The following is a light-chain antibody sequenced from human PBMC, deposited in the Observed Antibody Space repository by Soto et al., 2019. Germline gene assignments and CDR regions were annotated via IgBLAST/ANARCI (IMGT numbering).Light chain of an antibody. CDR1: SSDVDNYNS. J-gene: IGLJ1*01. CDR2: DVT. V-gene: IGLV2-18*01. CDR3: SLYRSRDTYI. Sequence: QSALTQPPPVSGSPGQSVTISCTGTSSDVDNYNSVSWYQQSPGTAPKLIIYDVTNRPSGVPDRFSGSKSGNTASLTISGLQPEDGADYFCSLYRSRDTYISGTGTKATVL.